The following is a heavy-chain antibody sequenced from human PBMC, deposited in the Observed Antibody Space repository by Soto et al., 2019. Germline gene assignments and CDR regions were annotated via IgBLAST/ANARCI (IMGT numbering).Heavy chain of an antibody. D-gene: IGHD2-15*01. J-gene: IGHJ4*02. CDR2: INAGNGNT. Sequence: ASVKVSCKASGYTFTSYAMHWVRQAPGQRLEWMGWINAGNGNTKYSQKFQGRVTITRDTSASTAYMELSSLSSEDTAVYYCARGYGCSGGSCYFDYWGQGTLVTVSS. CDR1: GYTFTSYA. V-gene: IGHV1-3*01. CDR3: ARGYGCSGGSCYFDY.